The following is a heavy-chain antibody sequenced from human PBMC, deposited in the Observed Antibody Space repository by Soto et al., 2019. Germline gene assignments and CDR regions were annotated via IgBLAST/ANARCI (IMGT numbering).Heavy chain of an antibody. J-gene: IGHJ4*02. CDR1: GYTLTELS. CDR3: ATLLGSSWYSDY. CDR2: FDPEDGET. D-gene: IGHD6-13*01. V-gene: IGHV1-24*01. Sequence: QVQLVQSGAEVKKPGASVKVSCKVSGYTLTELSMHWVRQAPGKGLEWMGGFDPEDGETIYAQKLQGRVTMTEDTSTDTAYMELSSLRSEDTVVYYCATLLGSSWYSDYWGQGTLVTVSS.